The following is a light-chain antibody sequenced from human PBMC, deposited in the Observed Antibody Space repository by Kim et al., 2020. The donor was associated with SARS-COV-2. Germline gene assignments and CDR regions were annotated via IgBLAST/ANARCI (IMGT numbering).Light chain of an antibody. Sequence: VSVSPGQPASITCSGDKLGDKYACWYQQKPGQSPVLVIYQDSKRPSGIPERFSGSNSGNTATLTISGTQAMDEADYYCQAWDSNVVFGGGTQLTVL. CDR1: KLGDKY. V-gene: IGLV3-1*01. CDR3: QAWDSNVV. J-gene: IGLJ2*01. CDR2: QDS.